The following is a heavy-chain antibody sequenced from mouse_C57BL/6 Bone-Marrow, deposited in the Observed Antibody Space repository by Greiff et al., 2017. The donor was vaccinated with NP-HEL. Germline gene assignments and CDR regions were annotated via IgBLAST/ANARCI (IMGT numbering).Heavy chain of an antibody. V-gene: IGHV5-12*01. D-gene: IGHD2-4*01. CDR2: ISNGGGSP. CDR1: GFTFSDYY. CDR3: ARPLITTKRDTMDY. Sequence: VQLKESGGGLVQPGGSLKLSCAASGFTFSDYYMYWVRQTPEKRLEWVAYISNGGGSPYYPDTVKGRFTISIDNAKNALYLQMSRLKSEDTAMYYCARPLITTKRDTMDYWGQGTSVTVSS. J-gene: IGHJ4*01.